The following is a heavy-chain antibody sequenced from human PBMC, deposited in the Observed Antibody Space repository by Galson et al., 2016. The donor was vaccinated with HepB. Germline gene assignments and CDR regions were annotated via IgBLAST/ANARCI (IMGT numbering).Heavy chain of an antibody. J-gene: IGHJ4*02. CDR1: GGTFSSYA. Sequence: SVKVSCKASGGTFSSYAISWVRQAPGQGLEWMGRIIPILSIANYAQKFQGRVTITADKSTSTAYMELSSLRSEDTAVYYCARQKAVFALYYFDYWGQGTLVTVSS. CDR3: ARQKAVFALYYFDY. V-gene: IGHV1-69*04. CDR2: IIPILSIA.